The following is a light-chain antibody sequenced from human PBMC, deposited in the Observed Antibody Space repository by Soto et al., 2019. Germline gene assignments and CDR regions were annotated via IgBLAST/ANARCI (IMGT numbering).Light chain of an antibody. Sequence: QSALTQPHSVSGAPGQRLTLSCTGNTSNLGAGYDVHWYQQLPGAAPKLVIFGNRNRPSGVPERFSGSKSGTSASLAITGLQAEDEADYYCQAYDYSLTASVFGGGTKLTVL. CDR1: TSNLGAGYD. CDR2: GNR. CDR3: QAYDYSLTASV. V-gene: IGLV1-40*01. J-gene: IGLJ3*02.